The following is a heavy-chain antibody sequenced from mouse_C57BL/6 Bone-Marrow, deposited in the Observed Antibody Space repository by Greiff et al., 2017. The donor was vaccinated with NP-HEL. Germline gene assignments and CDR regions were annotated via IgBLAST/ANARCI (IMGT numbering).Heavy chain of an antibody. Sequence: VQRVESGAELARPGASVKLSCKASGYTFTSYGISWVKQRTGQGLEWIGEIYPRSGNTYYNEKFKGKATLTADKSSSTAYMELRSLTSEDSAVYFCARGRWFPPSAYWGQGTLVTVSA. J-gene: IGHJ3*01. CDR3: ARGRWFPPSAY. CDR1: GYTFTSYG. V-gene: IGHV1-81*01. CDR2: IYPRSGNT. D-gene: IGHD2-3*01.